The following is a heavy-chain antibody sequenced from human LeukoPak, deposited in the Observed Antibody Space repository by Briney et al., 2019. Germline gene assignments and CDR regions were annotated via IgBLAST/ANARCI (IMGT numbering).Heavy chain of an antibody. CDR1: GYTFTGYY. Sequence: ASVKVSCKASGYTFTGYYMHWVRRAPGQGLEWMGWINPNSGGTNYAQKSQGRVTMTRDTSISTAYMELSRLRSDDTAAYYCARDLGYCSSTSCWNWFDPWGQGTLVTVSS. D-gene: IGHD2-2*01. J-gene: IGHJ5*02. CDR3: ARDLGYCSSTSCWNWFDP. CDR2: INPNSGGT. V-gene: IGHV1-2*02.